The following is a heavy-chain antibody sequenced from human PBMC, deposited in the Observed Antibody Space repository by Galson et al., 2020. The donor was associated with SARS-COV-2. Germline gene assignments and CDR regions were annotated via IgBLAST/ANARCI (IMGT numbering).Heavy chain of an antibody. CDR1: GFTFSSYA. CDR3: ARAVYIGYCTSTSCPTGDY. J-gene: IGHJ4*02. V-gene: IGHV3-30-3*01. D-gene: IGHD2-2*01. CDR2: ISYDGSNK. Sequence: GESLKISCAASGFTFSSYAMHWVRQAPGKGLEWVAVISYDGSNKYYADSVKGRFTISRDNSKNTLYLQMNSLRAEDTAVYYCARAVYIGYCTSTSCPTGDYWGQGTLLTVSS.